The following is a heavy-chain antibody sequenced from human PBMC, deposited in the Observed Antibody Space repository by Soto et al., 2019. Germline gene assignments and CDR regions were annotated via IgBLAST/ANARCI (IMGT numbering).Heavy chain of an antibody. Sequence: QVQLVQSGAEVKKPGSSVKVSCKASGGTFSSYAITWVRQAPGQGLEWMGGIIPIFGTANYAQKFQGRVTITADESLTTAYMELSNLRSEDTAVYYCARDFPSSSSDPWGQGTLVTVSS. CDR2: IIPIFGTA. CDR1: GGTFSSYA. J-gene: IGHJ5*02. V-gene: IGHV1-69*01. CDR3: ARDFPSSSSDP.